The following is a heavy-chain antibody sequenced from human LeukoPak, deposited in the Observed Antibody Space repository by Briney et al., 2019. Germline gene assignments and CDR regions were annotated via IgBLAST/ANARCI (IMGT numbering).Heavy chain of an antibody. D-gene: IGHD3-10*01. Sequence: GGSLRLSCAASGFTFSDYYMSWIRQAPGNGLEWVSYISSSGSTIYYADSVKGRFTISRDNAKNPLYLQMNSLRAEDTAVYYCARDRGTYYYGSGRGDVWGQGTTVTVSS. CDR3: ARDRGTYYYGSGRGDV. CDR1: GFTFSDYY. J-gene: IGHJ6*02. CDR2: ISSSGSTI. V-gene: IGHV3-11*01.